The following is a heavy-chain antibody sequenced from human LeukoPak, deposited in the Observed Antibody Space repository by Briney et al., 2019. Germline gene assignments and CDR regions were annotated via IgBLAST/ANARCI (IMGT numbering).Heavy chain of an antibody. CDR3: AREYGMDV. CDR1: GFTFSSYE. CDR2: ISSSGRTI. Sequence: GGSLRLSCAASGFTFSSYEMNWVRQAPGKGLEWVSYISSSGRTIYYEDSVKGRFTISRDNAKNSLYLQMNSLRAEDTAVYYCAREYGMDVWGQGTTVTVSS. J-gene: IGHJ6*02. V-gene: IGHV3-48*03.